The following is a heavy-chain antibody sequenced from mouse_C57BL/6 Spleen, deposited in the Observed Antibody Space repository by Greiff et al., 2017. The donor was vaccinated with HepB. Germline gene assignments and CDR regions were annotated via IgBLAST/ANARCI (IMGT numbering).Heavy chain of an antibody. D-gene: IGHD2-3*01. CDR1: GFTFSDYG. Sequence: EVQLQESGGGLVKPGGSLKLSCAASGFTFSDYGMHWVRQAPEKGLEWVAYISSGSSTIYYADTVKGRFTISRDNAKNTLFLQMTSLRSEDTAMYYCARIYDGLYYAMDYWGQGTSVTVSS. J-gene: IGHJ4*01. CDR2: ISSGSSTI. CDR3: ARIYDGLYYAMDY. V-gene: IGHV5-17*01.